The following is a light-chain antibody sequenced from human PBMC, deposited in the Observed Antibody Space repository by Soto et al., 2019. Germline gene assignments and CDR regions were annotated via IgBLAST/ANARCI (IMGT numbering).Light chain of an antibody. CDR2: AAS. CDR3: QQVNSYPLT. Sequence: DIQLTQSPSFLSASVGDRVTITCRASQGISSYLAWYQQNPGKAPKLLIYAASTLQSGVPSRFSGSGSGSEVTLTISRLPPEDFATYSCQQVNSYPLTFGPGTKVDIK. J-gene: IGKJ3*01. V-gene: IGKV1-9*01. CDR1: QGISSY.